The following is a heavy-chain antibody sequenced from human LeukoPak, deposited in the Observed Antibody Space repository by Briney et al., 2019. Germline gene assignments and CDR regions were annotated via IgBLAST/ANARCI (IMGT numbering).Heavy chain of an antibody. CDR2: ISSTSSTI. D-gene: IGHD3-10*01. Sequence: PGGSLRLSCAASGFTFSTYSMNWVRQAPGKGLEWVSYISSTSSTIYYADSVKGRFTISRDNAKNSLCLQVNSLRAEDTAVYYCARDNYGTDYYFDYWGQGTLVTVSS. V-gene: IGHV3-48*01. CDR3: ARDNYGTDYYFDY. CDR1: GFTFSTYS. J-gene: IGHJ4*02.